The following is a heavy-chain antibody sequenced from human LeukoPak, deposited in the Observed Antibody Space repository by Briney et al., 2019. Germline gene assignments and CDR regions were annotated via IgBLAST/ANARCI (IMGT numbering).Heavy chain of an antibody. CDR2: IYPTDIT. V-gene: IGHV4-4*07. CDR1: GGSISNSY. Sequence: SETLSLTCTVSGGSISNSYWSWIRQPAGKGLEWIGRIYPTDITTYNPSLKSRVTLSVDTSKNQFSLKLSSVTAADTAVYYCARESYDYVWGSYRPDAFDIWGQGTMVTVSS. D-gene: IGHD3-16*02. J-gene: IGHJ3*02. CDR3: ARESYDYVWGSYRPDAFDI.